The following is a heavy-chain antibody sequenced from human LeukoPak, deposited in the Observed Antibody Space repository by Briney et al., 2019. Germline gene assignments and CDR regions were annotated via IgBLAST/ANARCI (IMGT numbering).Heavy chain of an antibody. V-gene: IGHV4-61*02. CDR1: GGSISSGSYY. J-gene: IGHJ4*02. CDR2: IYTSGGT. CDR3: ARASYCSGGSCYSLNY. D-gene: IGHD2-15*01. Sequence: SETLSLTCTVSGGSISSGSYYWSWIRQPAGKGLEWIGRIYTSGGTNYNPSLKSRVTISADTSKTQFSLKLSSVTAADTAVYYCARASYCSGGSCYSLNYWGQGTLGTLSS.